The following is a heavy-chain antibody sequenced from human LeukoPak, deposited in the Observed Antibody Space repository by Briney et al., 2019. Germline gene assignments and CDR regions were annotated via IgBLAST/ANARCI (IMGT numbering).Heavy chain of an antibody. J-gene: IGHJ4*02. V-gene: IGHV3-7*01. CDR2: IKQDGSEK. Sequence: PGGSLRLSCAASGFTFSSYWMSWVRQAPGKGLEWVANIKQDGSEKYYVDSVKGRFTISKDNAKNSLYLQMNSLRAEDTAVYYCARDLHDSSGGTYYFDYWGQGTLVTVSS. CDR1: GFTFSSYW. D-gene: IGHD3-22*01. CDR3: ARDLHDSSGGTYYFDY.